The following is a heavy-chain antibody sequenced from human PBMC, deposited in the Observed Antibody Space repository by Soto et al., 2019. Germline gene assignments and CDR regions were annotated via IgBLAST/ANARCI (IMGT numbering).Heavy chain of an antibody. D-gene: IGHD3-22*01. CDR3: ARDFYDSSGYGVAFDI. Sequence: PGGSLRLSCAASGFTFSSYGMHWFRQAPGKGLEWVAVIWYDGSNKYYADSVKGRFTISRDNSKNTLYLQMNSLRAEDTAVYYCARDFYDSSGYGVAFDIWGQGTMVTVSS. V-gene: IGHV3-33*01. CDR1: GFTFSSYG. CDR2: IWYDGSNK. J-gene: IGHJ3*02.